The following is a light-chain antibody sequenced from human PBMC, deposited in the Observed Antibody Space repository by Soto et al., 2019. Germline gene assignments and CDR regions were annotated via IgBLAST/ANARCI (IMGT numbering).Light chain of an antibody. V-gene: IGKV3-20*01. Sequence: EIVLTQSPGTPSLSPGERATLSCRASQSFRYNYLAWYRQKPGQAPKLLIYGASTRATGIPDRFSGSGSGTDFTLTISRLEPEDFAVYYCQHYLSAPWTFGQGTRVEIK. J-gene: IGKJ1*01. CDR3: QHYLSAPWT. CDR1: QSFRYNY. CDR2: GAS.